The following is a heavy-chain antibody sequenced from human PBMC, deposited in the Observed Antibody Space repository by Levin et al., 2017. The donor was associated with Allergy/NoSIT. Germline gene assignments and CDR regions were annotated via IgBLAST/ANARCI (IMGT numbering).Heavy chain of an antibody. CDR1: GFTFTSSA. V-gene: IGHV1-58*01. CDR3: AAVSLGGSYAAFDY. D-gene: IGHD1-26*01. CDR2: IVVGSGNT. J-gene: IGHJ4*02. Sequence: SVKVSCKASGFTFTSSAVQWVRHARGQRLEWIGWIVVGSGNTNYAQKFQERVTITRDMSTSTAYMELSSLRSEDTAVYYCAAVSLGGSYAAFDYWGQGTLVTVSS.